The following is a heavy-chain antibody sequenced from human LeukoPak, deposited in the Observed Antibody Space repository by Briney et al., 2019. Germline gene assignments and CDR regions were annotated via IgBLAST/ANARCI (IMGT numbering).Heavy chain of an antibody. CDR2: IYYSGST. CDR1: GGSISSGGYY. V-gene: IGHV4-31*03. CDR3: ARDVPGGMDV. Sequence: TLSLTCTVSGGSISSGGYYWSWIRQHPGTGLEWIGYIYYSGSTYYNPSLKSRVTISVDTSKNQFSLKLSSVTAADTAVYYCARDVPGGMDVWGKGTTVTVSS. J-gene: IGHJ6*04.